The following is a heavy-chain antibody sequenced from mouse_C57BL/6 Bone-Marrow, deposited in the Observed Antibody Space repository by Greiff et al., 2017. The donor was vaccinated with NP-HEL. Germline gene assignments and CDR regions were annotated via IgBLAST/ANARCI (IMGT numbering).Heavy chain of an antibody. J-gene: IGHJ2*01. CDR1: GYTFTSYW. Sequence: QVQLQQPGAELVRPGSSVKLSCKASGYTFTSYWMHWVKQRPIQGLEWIGNIDPSDSETHYNQKFKDKSTLTVDKSSSTAYMQLSSLTSEDSAVYYWARDYGSSYRFDYWGQGTTLTVSS. D-gene: IGHD1-1*01. V-gene: IGHV1-52*01. CDR3: ARDYGSSYRFDY. CDR2: IDPSDSET.